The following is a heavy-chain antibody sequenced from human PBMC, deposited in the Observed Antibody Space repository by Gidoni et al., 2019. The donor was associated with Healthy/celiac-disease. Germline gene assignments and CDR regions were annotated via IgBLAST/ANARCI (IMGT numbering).Heavy chain of an antibody. CDR1: GYTFTSYG. CDR3: ARDRITYGDYVGDFDY. J-gene: IGHJ4*02. V-gene: IGHV1-18*01. D-gene: IGHD4-17*01. CDR2: ISAYNGNT. Sequence: QVQLVQSGAEVKKPGASVKVSCKASGYTFTSYGISWVRQAPGQGLEWMGWISAYNGNTNYEQKLQGRVTMTTDTSTSTAYMELRSLRSDDTAVYYCARDRITYGDYVGDFDYWGQGTLVTVSS.